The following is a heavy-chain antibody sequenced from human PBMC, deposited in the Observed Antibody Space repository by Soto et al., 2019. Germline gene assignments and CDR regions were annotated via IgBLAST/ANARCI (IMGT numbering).Heavy chain of an antibody. J-gene: IGHJ4*02. CDR1: GFTFSSYG. D-gene: IGHD3-3*01. CDR3: AKQDFWSGYGFDY. V-gene: IGHV3-30*18. CDR2: ISYDGSNK. Sequence: GGSLRLSCAASGFTFSSYGMHWVRQAPGKGLEWVAVISYDGSNKYYADSVKGRFTMSRDNSKNTLYLQMNSLRAEDTAVYYCAKQDFWSGYGFDYWGQGTLVTVSS.